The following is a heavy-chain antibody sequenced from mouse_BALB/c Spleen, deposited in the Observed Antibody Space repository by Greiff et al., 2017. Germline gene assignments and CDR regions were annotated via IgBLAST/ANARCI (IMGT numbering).Heavy chain of an antibody. Sequence: QVQLQQSGAELVRPGSSVKISCKASGYAFSSYWMNWVKQRPGQGLEWIGQIYPGDGDTNYNGKFKGKATLTADKSSSTAYMQLSSLTSEDSAVYFCARGGNYGDYAMDYWGQGTSVTVSS. CDR1: GYAFSSYW. J-gene: IGHJ4*01. CDR2: IYPGDGDT. D-gene: IGHD2-1*01. V-gene: IGHV1-80*01. CDR3: ARGGNYGDYAMDY.